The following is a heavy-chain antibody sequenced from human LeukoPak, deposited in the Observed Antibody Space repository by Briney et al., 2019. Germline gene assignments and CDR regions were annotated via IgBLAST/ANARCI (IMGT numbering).Heavy chain of an antibody. J-gene: IGHJ4*02. CDR1: GFTFSSYA. D-gene: IGHD2-2*01. CDR2: ISGSGGST. CDR3: ATSLHVVPAEN. V-gene: IGHV3-23*01. Sequence: GGSLRLSCAASGFTFSSYAMGWVRQAPGKGLEWVSAISGSGGSTYYADSVKGRFTISRDNSKNTLYLQMNSLRAEDTAVYYCATSLHVVPAENWGQGTLVTVSS.